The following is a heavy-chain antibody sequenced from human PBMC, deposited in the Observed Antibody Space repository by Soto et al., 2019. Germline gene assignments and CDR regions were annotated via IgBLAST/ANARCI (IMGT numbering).Heavy chain of an antibody. D-gene: IGHD3-22*01. CDR2: IWYDGSNK. CDR1: GFTFSSYG. CDR3: ARGAYYYDSGYDAFDI. V-gene: IGHV3-33*01. Sequence: LRLSCAASGFTFSSYGMHWVRQAPGKGLEWVAVIWYDGSNKYYADSVKGRFTISRDNSKSTLYLQMNSLRAEDTAVYYCARGAYYYDSGYDAFDIWGQGTMVTVSS. J-gene: IGHJ3*02.